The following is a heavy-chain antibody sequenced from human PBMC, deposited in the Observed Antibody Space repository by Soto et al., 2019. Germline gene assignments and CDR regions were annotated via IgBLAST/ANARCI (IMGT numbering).Heavy chain of an antibody. D-gene: IGHD4-17*01. CDR2: INAGNGNT. CDR3: ARAPVYGDYEGSPSAFDI. V-gene: IGHV1-3*01. Sequence: ASVKVSCKASGYTFTSYAMHLVRQAPGQRLEWMGWINAGNGNTKYSQKFQGRVTITRDTSASTAYMELSSLRSEDTAVYYCARAPVYGDYEGSPSAFDIWGQGTMVTVSS. CDR1: GYTFTSYA. J-gene: IGHJ3*02.